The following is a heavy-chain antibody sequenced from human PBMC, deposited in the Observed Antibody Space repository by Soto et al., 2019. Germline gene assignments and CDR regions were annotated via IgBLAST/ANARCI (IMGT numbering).Heavy chain of an antibody. J-gene: IGHJ4*02. V-gene: IGHV3-23*01. D-gene: IGHD1-1*01. CDR1: GFTVSSYA. CDR2: ISGNGGST. Sequence: PGGSLRLSCAASGFTVSSYAMSWVRQAPGKGLEWVSGISGNGGSTYYVDSVKGRFTISRDNSENTLYLQMNSLRAEDTAVYYCAKMFNEVWSMEEYWGQGTLVTVSS. CDR3: AKMFNEVWSMEEY.